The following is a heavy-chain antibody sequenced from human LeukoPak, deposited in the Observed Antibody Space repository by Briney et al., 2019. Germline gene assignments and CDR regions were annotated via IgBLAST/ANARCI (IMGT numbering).Heavy chain of an antibody. J-gene: IGHJ6*03. CDR3: ARESYYYYMDV. CDR2: IKQDGSEK. Sequence: GGSLRLSCAASGSTFSSYWMSWVRQAPGKGLEWVANIKQDGSEKYYVDSVKGRLTISRDNAKNSLYLQMNSLRAEDTAVYYCARESYYYYMDVWGKGTTVTVSS. CDR1: GSTFSSYW. V-gene: IGHV3-7*01.